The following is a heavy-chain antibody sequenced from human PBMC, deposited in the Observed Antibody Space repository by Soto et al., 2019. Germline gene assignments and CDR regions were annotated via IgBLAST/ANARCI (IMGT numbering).Heavy chain of an antibody. J-gene: IGHJ6*02. CDR3: ARDHGYRYYDYGMDV. CDR1: GFSFSSYG. Sequence: GGSLRLSCAASGFSFSSYGMHWVRQAPGKGLEWVAVIWYDGSNKYYADSLKGRFTISRDISKNTLYLQMNSLRAEDTAVYYCARDHGYRYYDYGMDVWGQGTTVTVSS. D-gene: IGHD5-18*01. CDR2: IWYDGSNK. V-gene: IGHV3-33*01.